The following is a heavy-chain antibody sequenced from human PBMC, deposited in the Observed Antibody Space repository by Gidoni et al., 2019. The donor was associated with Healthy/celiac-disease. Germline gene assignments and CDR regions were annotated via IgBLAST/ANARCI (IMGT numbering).Heavy chain of an antibody. CDR2: ISWNSGSI. J-gene: IGHJ3*02. Sequence: EVQLVESGRGLVQPSRSLSLSCAASGFTFADYAMHWVRPAPGTGLEWVAGISWNSGSIGYADSVKGRFTISRDNDKNSLYLQMNSLRAEDTALYYCAKDVWELLPRDAFDIWGQGTMVTVSS. V-gene: IGHV3-9*01. CDR1: GFTFADYA. CDR3: AKDVWELLPRDAFDI. D-gene: IGHD1-26*01.